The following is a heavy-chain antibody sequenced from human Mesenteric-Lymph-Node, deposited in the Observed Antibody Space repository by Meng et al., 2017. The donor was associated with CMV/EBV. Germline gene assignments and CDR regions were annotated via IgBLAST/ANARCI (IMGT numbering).Heavy chain of an antibody. V-gene: IGHV3-13*04. CDR2: IGAGGDT. CDR1: GFTFSSYD. Sequence: GESLKISCAASGFTFSSYDMHWVRQATGKGLEWVSAIGAGGDTYYPGSVKGRFTISRENAKNSLYLQMNSLRAGDTAVYYCARDSGRVNYWGQGTLVTVSS. CDR3: ARDSGRVNY. D-gene: IGHD1-26*01. J-gene: IGHJ4*02.